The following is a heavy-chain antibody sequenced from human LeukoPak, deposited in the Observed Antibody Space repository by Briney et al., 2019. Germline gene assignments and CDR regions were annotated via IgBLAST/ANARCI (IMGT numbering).Heavy chain of an antibody. Sequence: SVKVSCKASGGTFSSYAISWVRQAPGQGLEWMGGIIPIFGTANYAQKFQGRVTITADESTSTAYMELSSLRSEDTAVYYCASVRITMVRGVITKYNWFDPWGQGTLVTVSS. CDR1: GGTFSSYA. CDR2: IIPIFGTA. CDR3: ASVRITMVRGVITKYNWFDP. D-gene: IGHD3-10*01. J-gene: IGHJ5*02. V-gene: IGHV1-69*13.